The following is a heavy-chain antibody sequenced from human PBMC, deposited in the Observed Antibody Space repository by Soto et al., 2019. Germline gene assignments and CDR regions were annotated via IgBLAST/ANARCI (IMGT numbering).Heavy chain of an antibody. Sequence: PGGSLRLSCAASGFTFSSYAMSWVRQAPGKGLEWVSAISGSGGSTYYADSVKGRFTISRDNSKNTLYLQMNSLRAEDTAVYYCAKVHDSSGYPPRTAPRYFDYWGQGTLVTVSS. V-gene: IGHV3-23*01. D-gene: IGHD3-22*01. CDR1: GFTFSSYA. CDR3: AKVHDSSGYPPRTAPRYFDY. J-gene: IGHJ4*02. CDR2: ISGSGGST.